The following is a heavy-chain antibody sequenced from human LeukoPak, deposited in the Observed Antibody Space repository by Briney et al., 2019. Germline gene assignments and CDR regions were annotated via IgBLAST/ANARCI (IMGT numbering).Heavy chain of an antibody. D-gene: IGHD3-10*01. CDR1: GFTFSSYS. Sequence: SGGSLRLSCAASGFTFSSYSMNWVRQAPGKGLEWVSSISSSSSYIYYADSVKGRFTISRDNAKNSLYLQMNSLRAEDTAVYCCAREITMVQGFDYWGQGTLVTVSS. CDR2: ISSSSSYI. V-gene: IGHV3-21*01. J-gene: IGHJ4*02. CDR3: AREITMVQGFDY.